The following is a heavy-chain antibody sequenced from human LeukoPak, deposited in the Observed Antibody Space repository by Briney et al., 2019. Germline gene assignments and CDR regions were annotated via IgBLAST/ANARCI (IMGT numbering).Heavy chain of an antibody. Sequence: ASVTVSCKASGYTFTGYYMHWVRQAPGQGLEWMGWINPNSGGTTYAQKFQGRVTMTRDTSISTAYMELSRLRSDDTAVYYCARASTYYYDSGGYYPDYWGQGTLVTVSS. V-gene: IGHV1-2*02. CDR1: GYTFTGYY. J-gene: IGHJ4*02. CDR2: INPNSGGT. D-gene: IGHD3-22*01. CDR3: ARASTYYYDSGGYYPDY.